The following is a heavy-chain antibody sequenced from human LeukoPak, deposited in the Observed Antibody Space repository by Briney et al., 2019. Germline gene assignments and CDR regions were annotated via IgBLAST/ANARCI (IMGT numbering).Heavy chain of an antibody. D-gene: IGHD5-24*01. CDR3: ARMARAVYYYYGMDV. V-gene: IGHV1-69*04. CDR1: GGTFSSYA. J-gene: IGHJ6*02. Sequence: SVKVSCKASGGTFSSYAISWVRQAPGQGLEWMGRIIPILGIANYAQKFQGRVTITADKSTSTAYMELSSLRSEDTAVYHCARMARAVYYYYGMDVWGQGTTVTVSS. CDR2: IIPILGIA.